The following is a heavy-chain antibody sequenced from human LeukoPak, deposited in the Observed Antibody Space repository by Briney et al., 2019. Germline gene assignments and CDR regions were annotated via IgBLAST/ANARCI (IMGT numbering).Heavy chain of an antibody. CDR1: GGSFSGCY. CDR3: ARGYRGVVPAAIPPQAFDI. CDR2: INHSGST. Sequence: PSETLSLTCAVYGGSFSGCYWSWIRQPPGKGLEWIGEINHSGSTNYNPSLKSRVTISVDTSKNQFSLKLSSVTAADTAVYYCARGYRGVVPAAIPPQAFDIWGQGTMVTVSS. J-gene: IGHJ3*02. D-gene: IGHD2-2*01. V-gene: IGHV4-34*01.